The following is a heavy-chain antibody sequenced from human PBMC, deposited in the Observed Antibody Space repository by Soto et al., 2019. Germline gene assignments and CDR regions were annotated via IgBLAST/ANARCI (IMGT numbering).Heavy chain of an antibody. CDR1: GGSFSGYY. CDR3: ARWGIWGSYRSTTPLDY. CDR2: INHSGST. J-gene: IGHJ4*02. D-gene: IGHD3-16*02. Sequence: PSETLSLTCAVYGGSFSGYYWSWIRQPPGQGLEWIGEINHSGSTNYNPSLKSRVTISVDTSKNQFSLKLSSVTAADTAVYYCARWGIWGSYRSTTPLDYWGQGTLVTVSS. V-gene: IGHV4-34*01.